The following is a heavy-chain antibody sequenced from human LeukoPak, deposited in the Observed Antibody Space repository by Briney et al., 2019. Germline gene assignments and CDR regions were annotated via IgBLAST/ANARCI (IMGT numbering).Heavy chain of an antibody. CDR2: ISSSSSYI. CDR1: GFTFSSYS. D-gene: IGHD4-23*01. CDR3: ARDTPSRYGGNEYDY. V-gene: IGHV3-21*01. Sequence: GGSLRLSCAASGFTFSSYSMNWVRQAPGKGLEWVSSISSSSSYIYYADSVKGRFTISRDNAKNSLYLQMNSLRAEDTAVYYCARDTPSRYGGNEYDYWGQGTLVTVSS. J-gene: IGHJ4*02.